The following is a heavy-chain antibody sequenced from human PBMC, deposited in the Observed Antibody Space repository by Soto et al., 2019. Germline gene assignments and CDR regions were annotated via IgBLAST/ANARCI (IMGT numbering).Heavy chain of an antibody. CDR2: IWYDGSNK. D-gene: IGHD6-13*01. Sequence: PGGSLRLSCAASGFTFSSYGMHWVRQAPGKGLEWVAVIWYDGSNKYYADSVKGRFTISRDNSKNTLYLQMNSLRAEDTAVYYCARDIAAVGGYYYGVDVWGQGTTVTVSS. CDR3: ARDIAAVGGYYYGVDV. CDR1: GFTFSSYG. J-gene: IGHJ6*02. V-gene: IGHV3-33*01.